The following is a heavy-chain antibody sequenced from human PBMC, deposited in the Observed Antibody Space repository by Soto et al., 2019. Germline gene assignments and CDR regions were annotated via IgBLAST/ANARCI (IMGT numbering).Heavy chain of an antibody. CDR1: GFSLSTIGVG. V-gene: IGHV2-5*01. CDR2: IYWNDDK. D-gene: IGHD3-3*01. CDR3: AHTTLSRVLRFLEWTQEGHWFEP. Sequence: SGPTLVNPTRTLTLTCTFSGFSLSTIGVGVGWIRQPPGKALEWLALIYWNDDKRYSPSLKSRLTITKDTSKNQVVLTMTNMDPVDTATYYCAHTTLSRVLRFLEWTQEGHWFEPWGQGTLVNVS. J-gene: IGHJ5*02.